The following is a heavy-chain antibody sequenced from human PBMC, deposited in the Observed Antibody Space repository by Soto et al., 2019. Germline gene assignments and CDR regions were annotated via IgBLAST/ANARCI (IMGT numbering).Heavy chain of an antibody. D-gene: IGHD5-18*01. CDR1: GGSVSSGNHY. CDR3: ARGRGYGYGIDY. J-gene: IGHJ4*02. V-gene: IGHV4-61*01. CDR2: IFYSGSD. Sequence: QVQLQESGPGLGKPSETLSLTCTVSGGSVSSGNHYWSWIRQPPGKGLEFIAYIFYSGSDNYNPSLKSRVTTSIDTSKNQFSLNLRSVTAADTAVYYCARGRGYGYGIDYWGQGTLVTVSS.